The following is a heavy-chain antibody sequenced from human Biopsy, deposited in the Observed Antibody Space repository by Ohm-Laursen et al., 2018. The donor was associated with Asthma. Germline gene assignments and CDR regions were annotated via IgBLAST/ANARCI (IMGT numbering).Heavy chain of an antibody. J-gene: IGHJ6*02. CDR1: GGSFSGYY. D-gene: IGHD3-10*01. CDR2: IYYTGSD. V-gene: IGHV4-59*01. CDR3: ARGPNYHGSGRAPIGMDV. Sequence: GTLSLTCAVYGGSFSGYYWSWIRQPPGKGLEWLGNIYYTGSDNYNPSLKSRVTISVDTSKNQFSLRLNSVTAADTAVYYCARGPNYHGSGRAPIGMDVWGQGTTVTVSS.